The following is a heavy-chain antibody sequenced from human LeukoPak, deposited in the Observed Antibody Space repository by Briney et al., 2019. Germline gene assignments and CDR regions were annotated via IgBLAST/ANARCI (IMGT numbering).Heavy chain of an antibody. CDR2: INPSGGST. CDR3: ARGVRDFWSGYFPINWFDP. Sequence: ASVTVSCTASGYTFTSYYMHWVRQAPGQGLEWMGIINPSGGSTSYAQKFQGRVTMTRDTSTSTVYMELSSLRSEDTAVYYCARGVRDFWSGYFPINWFDPWGQGTLVTVSS. CDR1: GYTFTSYY. J-gene: IGHJ5*02. V-gene: IGHV1-46*01. D-gene: IGHD3-3*01.